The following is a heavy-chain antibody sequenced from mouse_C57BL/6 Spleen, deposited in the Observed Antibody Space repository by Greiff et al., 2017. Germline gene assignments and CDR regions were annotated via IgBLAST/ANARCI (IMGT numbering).Heavy chain of an antibody. CDR1: GYSFTGYY. Sequence: EVQLQQSGPELVKPGASVKISCKASGYSFTGYYMNWVKQSPEKSLEWIGEINPSTGGTTYNQKFKAKATLTVDKSSSTAYMQLKSLTSEDSAVYYCARYYYGSSFYAMDDWGQGTSVTVSS. V-gene: IGHV1-42*01. CDR2: INPSTGGT. CDR3: ARYYYGSSFYAMDD. D-gene: IGHD1-1*01. J-gene: IGHJ4*01.